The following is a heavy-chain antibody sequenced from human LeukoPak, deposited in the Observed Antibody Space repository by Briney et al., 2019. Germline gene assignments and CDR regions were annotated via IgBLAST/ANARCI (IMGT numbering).Heavy chain of an antibody. V-gene: IGHV3-30*03. CDR2: ISYDGSNK. CDR3: AGYLQY. J-gene: IGHJ1*01. Sequence: GGSLRLSCAASGFTFSSYGMHWVRQAPGKGLEWVAVISYDGSNKYYADSVKGRFTISRDDSKNSLYLQMSSLRDEDTAVYYCAGYLQYWGQGALVTVSS. CDR1: GFTFSSYG.